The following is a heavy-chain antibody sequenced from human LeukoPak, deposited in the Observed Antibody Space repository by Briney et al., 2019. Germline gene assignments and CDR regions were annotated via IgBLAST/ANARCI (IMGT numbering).Heavy chain of an antibody. J-gene: IGHJ4*02. CDR3: GSGRRRIMMTDPNTPYYEFDY. CDR2: ISTYNGKT. Sequence: ASVRVSCKASDHTFNNHGFSWVRQAPGRRLEWMGWISTYNGKTKYAESLQGRVSMTTDISTYTAYMELRSLRSDDTAVYYCGSGRRRIMMTDPNTPYYEFDYWGQGTQVTVSS. V-gene: IGHV1-18*04. D-gene: IGHD3-22*01. CDR1: DHTFNNHG.